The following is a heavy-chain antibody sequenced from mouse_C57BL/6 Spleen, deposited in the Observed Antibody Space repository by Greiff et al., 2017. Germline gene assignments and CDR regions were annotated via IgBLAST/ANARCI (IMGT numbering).Heavy chain of an antibody. CDR1: GYTFTSYW. J-gene: IGHJ3*01. D-gene: IGHD2-4*01. CDR2: IDPSDSET. Sequence: QVQLQQSGAELVRPGSSVKLSCKASGYTFTSYWMHWVKQRPIQGLEWIGNIDPSDSETHYNQKFKDKATLTVDKSSSTAYMQLSSLTSEDSAVYYCARDGYDYAWFAYWGQGTLVTVSA. V-gene: IGHV1-52*01. CDR3: ARDGYDYAWFAY.